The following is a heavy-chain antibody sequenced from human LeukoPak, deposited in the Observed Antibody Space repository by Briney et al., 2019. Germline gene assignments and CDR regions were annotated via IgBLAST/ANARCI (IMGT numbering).Heavy chain of an antibody. Sequence: GGSLRLSCAASGFTFSSYSMNWVRQVPGKGLEWVANINQDGSEKYYVDSVKGRFTISRDNAKTSLYLQMNSLRAEDTAVYSCARHLSGVTGYTYGRGIDYWGQGTLVTVSS. CDR2: INQDGSEK. CDR1: GFTFSSYS. J-gene: IGHJ4*02. CDR3: ARHLSGVTGYTYGRGIDY. V-gene: IGHV3-7*01. D-gene: IGHD5-18*01.